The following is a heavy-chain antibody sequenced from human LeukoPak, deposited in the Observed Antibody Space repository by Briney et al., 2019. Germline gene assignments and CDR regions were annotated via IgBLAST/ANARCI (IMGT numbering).Heavy chain of an antibody. D-gene: IGHD6-19*01. CDR3: AREGDSSGWYMDFDY. CDR2: INPSGGST. V-gene: IGHV1-46*01. J-gene: IGHJ4*02. Sequence: ASVKVSCKASGYTFTSYYMHWVRQAPGQGREWMGIINPSGGSTSYAQKFQGRVTMTRDTSTSTVYMELSSLRSEDTAVYYCAREGDSSGWYMDFDYWGQGTLVTVSS. CDR1: GYTFTSYY.